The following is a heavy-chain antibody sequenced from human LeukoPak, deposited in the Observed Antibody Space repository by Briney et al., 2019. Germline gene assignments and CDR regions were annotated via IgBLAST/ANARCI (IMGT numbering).Heavy chain of an antibody. V-gene: IGHV3-48*03. CDR1: GFTFSSYE. Sequence: GGSLRLSCAASGFTFSSYEMNWVRQAPGKGLEWVSYISSRGGGSTIYYADSVKGRFTISRDNAKNSLYLQMNSLRAEDTAVYYCARGRTFYFGSGSPGYMDVWGKGTTVTISS. D-gene: IGHD3-10*01. J-gene: IGHJ6*03. CDR3: ARGRTFYFGSGSPGYMDV. CDR2: ISSRGGGSTI.